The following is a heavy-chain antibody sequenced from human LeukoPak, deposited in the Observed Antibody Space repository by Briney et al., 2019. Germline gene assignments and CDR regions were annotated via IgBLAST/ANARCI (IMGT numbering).Heavy chain of an antibody. CDR1: GGSISSGGYY. Sequence: SETLSLTCTVSGGSISSGGYYWSWIRQHPGKGLEWIGYIYYSGSTYYNPSLKSRVTISVDTSKNQFSLKLSSVTAADTAVYYCARGGGDFWSGYFGASDYYYGMDVWGQGTTVTVSS. V-gene: IGHV4-31*03. D-gene: IGHD3-3*01. CDR2: IYYSGST. CDR3: ARGGGDFWSGYFGASDYYYGMDV. J-gene: IGHJ6*02.